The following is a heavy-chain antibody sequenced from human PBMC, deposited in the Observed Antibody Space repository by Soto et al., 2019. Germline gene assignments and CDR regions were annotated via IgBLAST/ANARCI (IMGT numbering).Heavy chain of an antibody. CDR3: ARDWRELLSLYYYYGMDV. CDR2: ISYDGSNK. V-gene: IGHV3-30-3*01. Sequence: PGESLKISCAASGFTFSSYAMHWVRQAPGKGLEWVAVISYDGSNKYYADSVKGRFTISRDNSKNTLYLQMNSLRAEDTAVYYCARDWRELLSLYYYYGMDVWGQGTTVTVSS. D-gene: IGHD1-26*01. J-gene: IGHJ6*02. CDR1: GFTFSSYA.